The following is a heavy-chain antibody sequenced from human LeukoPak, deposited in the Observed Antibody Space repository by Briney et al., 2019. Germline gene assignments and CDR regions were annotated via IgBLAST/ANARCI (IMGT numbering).Heavy chain of an antibody. CDR2: ISAYNGNT. V-gene: IGHV1-18*01. CDR3: AITPQLDLGYGD. CDR1: GYTFTSYG. Sequence: GASVNVSCKASGYTFTSYGISWVRQAPGQGLEWMGWISAYNGNTNYAQKFQGRVTMTRDTSISTAYMELSRLRSDDTAVYYCAITPQLDLGYGDWGQGTLVTVSS. D-gene: IGHD4-17*01. J-gene: IGHJ4*02.